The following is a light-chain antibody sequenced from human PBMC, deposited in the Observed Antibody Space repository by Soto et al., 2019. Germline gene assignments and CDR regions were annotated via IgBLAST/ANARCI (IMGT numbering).Light chain of an antibody. J-gene: IGLJ1*01. V-gene: IGLV2-23*02. CDR3: CSYAGSNYV. Sequence: QSALTQPASVSGSPGQSITISCTGTSIDVGNYNLVSWYQHHPGKAPKLMIYEVSKRPSGVSNRFSGSKSGDTAPLTISGLQAEDEADYYCCSYAGSNYVFGTGTKVTVL. CDR2: EVS. CDR1: SIDVGNYNL.